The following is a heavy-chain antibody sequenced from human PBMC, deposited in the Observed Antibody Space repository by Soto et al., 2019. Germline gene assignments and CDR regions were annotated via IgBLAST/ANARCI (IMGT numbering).Heavy chain of an antibody. D-gene: IGHD3-16*01. J-gene: IGHJ5*02. CDR3: ARVGGINWFDP. CDR1: GGSISSGGYY. CDR2: IYDSGST. V-gene: IGHV4-31*03. Sequence: QVQLQESGPGLVKPSQTLSLTCTVSGGSISSGGYYWSWIRQHPGKGLEWIGYIYDSGSTYYNPSLKSRVTLSVDTSKNQCCLKRGSVSAADTAVYYCARVGGINWFDPWGQGTLVTVSS.